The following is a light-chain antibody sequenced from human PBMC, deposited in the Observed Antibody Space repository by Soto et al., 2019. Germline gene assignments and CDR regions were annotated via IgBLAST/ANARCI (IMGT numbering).Light chain of an antibody. CDR2: AAS. CDR3: QQLNSYPLT. Sequence: DLQLTQSPSFLSASVGDRVTITCRASQGISSYLAWYQQKPGKVPKLLMYAASNLQSGVPSRFSGSGSGTEFTLTISSLQPEDFATYYCQQLNSYPLTFGGGTKVDIK. V-gene: IGKV1-9*01. J-gene: IGKJ4*01. CDR1: QGISSY.